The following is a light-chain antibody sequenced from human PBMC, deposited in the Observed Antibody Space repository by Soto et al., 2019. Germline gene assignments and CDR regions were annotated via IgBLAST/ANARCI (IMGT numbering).Light chain of an antibody. Sequence: QSVLTQPPSVSAAPGQQVTISCSGTSSNIGNNYVSWYQQLPGTAPKLLIYENNKRPSGIPVRFSGSKSGTSATLGITGLQTGDEAVYYCGTWDSSLSALFGGGTKLTVL. V-gene: IGLV1-51*01. CDR2: ENN. CDR1: SSNIGNNY. CDR3: GTWDSSLSAL. J-gene: IGLJ2*01.